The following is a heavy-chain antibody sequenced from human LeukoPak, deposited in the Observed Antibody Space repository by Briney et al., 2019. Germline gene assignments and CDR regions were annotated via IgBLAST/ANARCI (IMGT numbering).Heavy chain of an antibody. D-gene: IGHD4-11*01. V-gene: IGHV3-30*03. CDR3: ARHDPVISGFDP. CDR1: GFTFSSYG. Sequence: PGGSLRLSCAASGFTFSSYGMHWVRQAPGKGLEWVAVISYDGSNKYYADSVKGRFTISRDNSKNTLYLQMNSLRAEDTAVYYCARHDPVISGFDPWGQGTLVTVSS. CDR2: ISYDGSNK. J-gene: IGHJ5*02.